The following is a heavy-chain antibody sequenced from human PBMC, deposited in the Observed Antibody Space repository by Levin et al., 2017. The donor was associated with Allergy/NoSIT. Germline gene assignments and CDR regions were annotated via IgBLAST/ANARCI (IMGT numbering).Heavy chain of an antibody. V-gene: IGHV3-23*01. J-gene: IGHJ4*02. D-gene: IGHD6-6*01. Sequence: GGSLRLSCAASGFTFSSYAMSWVRQAPGKGLEWVSAISGSGSSAYYADSVKGRFNSSRDNSKNTLYLQMNSLRAEDTAVYYCAKGGSSSPGLDYWGQGTLVTVSS. CDR2: ISGSGSSA. CDR3: AKGGSSSPGLDY. CDR1: GFTFSSYA.